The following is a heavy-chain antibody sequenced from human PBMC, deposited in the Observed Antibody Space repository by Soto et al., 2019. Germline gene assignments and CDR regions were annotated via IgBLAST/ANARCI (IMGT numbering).Heavy chain of an antibody. CDR3: APDLFTAAAPGDD. D-gene: IGHD2-2*01. J-gene: IGHJ4*02. CDR2: FDLEDGET. Sequence: QVPLVQSGAEVKKPGASVKVSCKVSGYTLTELSMHWVRQAPGKGLEWMGGFDLEDGETIYAQKFQGRISMTEDTSTDSAYMELSSLRSEVTAVYYCAPDLFTAAAPGDDWGQGALVTVAS. V-gene: IGHV1-24*01. CDR1: GYTLTELS.